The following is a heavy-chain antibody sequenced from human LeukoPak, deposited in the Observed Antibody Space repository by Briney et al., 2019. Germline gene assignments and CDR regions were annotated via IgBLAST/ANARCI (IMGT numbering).Heavy chain of an antibody. D-gene: IGHD2-15*01. J-gene: IGHJ4*02. CDR3: AKTTTGYSSGRYPAWPIDY. Sequence: GGSLRLSCAASGFTFGSYAMYWVRQAPGKGLEWVSGIFGSGGSAHYADSVKGRFTISRDNSKNTVYLQMDSLRAEDTATYYCAKTTTGYSSGRYPAWPIDYWGQGTLATVSS. CDR1: GFTFGSYA. CDR2: IFGSGGSA. V-gene: IGHV3-23*01.